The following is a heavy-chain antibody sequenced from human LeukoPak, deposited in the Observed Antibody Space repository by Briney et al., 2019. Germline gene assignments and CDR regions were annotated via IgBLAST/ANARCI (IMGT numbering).Heavy chain of an antibody. D-gene: IGHD6-13*01. Sequence: ASVKVSCKASGYTFTGYYMHWLRQAPGQGLEWMGWINPNSGGTNYAQKFQGRVTMTRDTSISTAYMELSRLRSDDTAVYYCARTEQQLVNIYNWFDPWGQGTLVTVSS. J-gene: IGHJ5*02. CDR2: INPNSGGT. V-gene: IGHV1-2*02. CDR1: GYTFTGYY. CDR3: ARTEQQLVNIYNWFDP.